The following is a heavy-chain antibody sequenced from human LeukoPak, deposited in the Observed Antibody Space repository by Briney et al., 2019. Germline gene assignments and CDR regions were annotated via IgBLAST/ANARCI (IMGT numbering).Heavy chain of an antibody. D-gene: IGHD3-10*01. CDR3: ARHYYGSGSYSHFDY. J-gene: IGHJ4*02. V-gene: IGHV5-10-1*01. CDR1: GYRFDNYW. Sequence: GGALRISCKGSGYRFDNYWITWLRQMPGKGLEWMGKIDLSDSYTNYSPSFQGHVTISADKSISTAYLHWSSLKASDSAMYYCARHYYGSGSYSHFDYWGQGTLVTVSS. CDR2: IDLSDSYT.